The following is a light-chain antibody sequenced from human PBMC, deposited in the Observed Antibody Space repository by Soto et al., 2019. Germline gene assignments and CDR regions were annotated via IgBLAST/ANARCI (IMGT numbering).Light chain of an antibody. CDR1: QGISSA. Sequence: AIQLTQSPSSLSASVGDRVTITCRASQGISSALAWYQQKPGKAPKLLIYDASSLESGVPSRFNGSGSGTDFTLTISSLQPEDFATYYCQQFNSYRITFGQGTRLEIK. CDR3: QQFNSYRIT. V-gene: IGKV1-13*02. CDR2: DAS. J-gene: IGKJ5*01.